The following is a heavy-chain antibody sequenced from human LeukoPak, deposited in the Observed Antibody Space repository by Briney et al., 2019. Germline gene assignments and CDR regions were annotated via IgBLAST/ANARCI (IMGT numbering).Heavy chain of an antibody. J-gene: IGHJ4*02. V-gene: IGHV3-23*01. D-gene: IGHD4-17*01. CDR2: VSGSGAGT. CDR3: AKGHSDSGTGFDY. Sequence: GGSLRLSCAASGFTFSVAAMTWVRQAPGKGLEWVSGVSGSGAGTYYADSVKGRFTISRDNSKKTLYLQMNTLRGEDTAVYYCAKGHSDSGTGFDYWAREPWSPSP. CDR1: GFTFSVAA.